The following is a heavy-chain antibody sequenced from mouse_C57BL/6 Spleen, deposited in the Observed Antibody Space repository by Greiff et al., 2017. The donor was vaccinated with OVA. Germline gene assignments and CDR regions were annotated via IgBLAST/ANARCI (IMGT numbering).Heavy chain of an antibody. CDR1: GFTFSDYY. Sequence: EVKLMESEGGLVQPGSSMKLSCTASGFTFSDYYMAWVRQVPEKGLEWVANINYDGSSTYYLDSLKSRFIISRDNAKNILYLQMSSLKSEDTATYYCARAYYSIYYAMDYWGQGPSVTVSS. CDR2: INYDGSST. V-gene: IGHV5-16*01. CDR3: ARAYYSIYYAMDY. J-gene: IGHJ4*01. D-gene: IGHD2-5*01.